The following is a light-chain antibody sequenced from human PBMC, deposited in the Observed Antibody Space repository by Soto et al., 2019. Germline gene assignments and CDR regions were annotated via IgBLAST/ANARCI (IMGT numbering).Light chain of an antibody. Sequence: EIVLTQSPATLSLSPGERATLSCRASQSVSSEFAWYQQKPGQAPRLLIYAASNRATGVPARFTGSGSGTDFTLTISRLQPEDFAVYYCQQGDNWPVTFGQGTRVEIK. CDR3: QQGDNWPVT. J-gene: IGKJ2*01. CDR2: AAS. CDR1: QSVSSE. V-gene: IGKV3-11*01.